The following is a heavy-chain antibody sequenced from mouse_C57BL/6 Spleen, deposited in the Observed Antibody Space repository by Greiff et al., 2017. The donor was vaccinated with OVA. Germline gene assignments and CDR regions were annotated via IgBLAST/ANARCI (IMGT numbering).Heavy chain of an antibody. CDR1: GYTFTDYY. V-gene: IGHV1-77*01. J-gene: IGHJ1*03. Sequence: QVQLQQSGAELVKPGASVTISCKASGYTFTDYYINWVKQRPGQGLEWIGKIGPGSGSTYYNQKFKGKATLTADQSSSTAYMQLSSLTSEDSAVYFCAIPYSNPPDGDFDVWGTGTTVTVSS. CDR2: IGPGSGST. D-gene: IGHD2-5*01. CDR3: AIPYSNPPDGDFDV.